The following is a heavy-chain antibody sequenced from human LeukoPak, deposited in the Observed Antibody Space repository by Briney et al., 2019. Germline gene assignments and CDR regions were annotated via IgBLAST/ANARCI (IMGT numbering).Heavy chain of an antibody. CDR3: DHQYYDILTGYYKFNWYFDL. V-gene: IGHV1-69*04. CDR1: GGTFSSYA. Sequence: SVTVSCKASGGTFSSYAISWVRQAPGQGLEWMGRIIPILGIANYAQKFQGRVTITADKSTSTAYMELSSLRSDDTAVHYCDHQYYDILTGYYKFNWYFDLWGRGTLVTVSS. CDR2: IIPILGIA. D-gene: IGHD3-9*01. J-gene: IGHJ2*01.